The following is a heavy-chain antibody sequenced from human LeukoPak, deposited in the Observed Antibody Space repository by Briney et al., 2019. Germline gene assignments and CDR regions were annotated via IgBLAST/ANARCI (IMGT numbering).Heavy chain of an antibody. J-gene: IGHJ4*02. CDR1: GGSFSGYY. Sequence: SETLSLTCAVYGGSFSGYYWNWIRQPPGKGLEWIGEINHSGSTNYNPSLKSRVTISVDTSKNQFSLKLSSVTAADTAVYYCARREVDILTGYFGGWDYWGQGTLVTVSS. V-gene: IGHV4-34*01. CDR3: ARREVDILTGYFGGWDY. D-gene: IGHD3-9*01. CDR2: INHSGST.